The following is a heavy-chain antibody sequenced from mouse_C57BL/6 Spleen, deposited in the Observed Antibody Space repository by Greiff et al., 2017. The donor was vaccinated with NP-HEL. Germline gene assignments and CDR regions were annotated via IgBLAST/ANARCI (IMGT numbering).Heavy chain of an antibody. J-gene: IGHJ4*01. V-gene: IGHV5-12*01. CDR1: GFTFSDYY. CDR2: ISNGGGST. D-gene: IGHD2-2*01. CDR3: ARGGIYYGYDGAMDY. Sequence: EVQVVESGGGLVQPGGSLKLSCAASGFTFSDYYMYWVRQTPEKRLEWVAYISNGGGSTYYPDTVKGRFTISRDNAKNTLYLQMSRLKSEDTAMYYCARGGIYYGYDGAMDYWGQGTSVTVSS.